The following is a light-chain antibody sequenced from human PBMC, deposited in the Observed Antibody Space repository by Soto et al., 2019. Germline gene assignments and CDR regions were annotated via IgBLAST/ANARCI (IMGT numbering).Light chain of an antibody. CDR3: QQYGHSLWT. CDR1: QSVSSGH. Sequence: VLTQSPGTLSLSPGERASLSCRASQSVSSGHLAWYQQKPGQAPRLLIYGASSRATGIPDRFSGSESGTDFTLTISRLEPEDYAVYYCQQYGHSLWTFGQGTKVDIK. J-gene: IGKJ1*01. CDR2: GAS. V-gene: IGKV3-20*01.